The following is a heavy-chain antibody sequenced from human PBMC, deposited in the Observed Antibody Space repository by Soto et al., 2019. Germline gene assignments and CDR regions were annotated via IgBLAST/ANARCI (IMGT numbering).Heavy chain of an antibody. D-gene: IGHD3-3*01. CDR2: INHSGST. J-gene: IGHJ5*02. CDR1: GGSCSGFY. CDR3: AKPRTSLEWPPFDP. Sequence: SETMSLTCAVEGGSCSGFYCSWIRQPPGKGLEWIGEINHSGSTNYNPSLKSRVTISVDTSKNTLFLHMTNLRPEDTAVYYCAKPRTSLEWPPFDPWGHGTLVTVSS. V-gene: IGHV4-34*01.